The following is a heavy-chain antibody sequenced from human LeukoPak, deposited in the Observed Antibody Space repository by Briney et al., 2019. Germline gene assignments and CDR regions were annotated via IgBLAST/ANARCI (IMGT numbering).Heavy chain of an antibody. Sequence: PGGSLRLSCAASGFTFSSYAMHWVRQAPGKGLEWVAVISYDGSNKYYADSVKGRFTTSRDNSKNTLYLQMNSLRAEDTAVYYCARDQRASTTPPVLDYWGQGTLVTVSS. CDR2: ISYDGSNK. J-gene: IGHJ4*02. CDR3: ARDQRASTTPPVLDY. CDR1: GFTFSSYA. V-gene: IGHV3-30-3*01. D-gene: IGHD2/OR15-2a*01.